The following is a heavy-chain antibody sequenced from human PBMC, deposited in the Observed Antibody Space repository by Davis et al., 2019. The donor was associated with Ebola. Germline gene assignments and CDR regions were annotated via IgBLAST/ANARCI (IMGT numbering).Heavy chain of an antibody. D-gene: IGHD3-16*02. V-gene: IGHV3-23*01. Sequence: GGSLRLSCTGSQFTFSLYAMSWVRQAPGKGLEWVSAISGSGGSTYYADSVKGRFTISRDNSKNTLYLQMNSLRAEDTAVYYCARDLMLYGDQFPEIDYWGQGTLVTVSS. J-gene: IGHJ4*02. CDR1: QFTFSLYA. CDR2: ISGSGGST. CDR3: ARDLMLYGDQFPEIDY.